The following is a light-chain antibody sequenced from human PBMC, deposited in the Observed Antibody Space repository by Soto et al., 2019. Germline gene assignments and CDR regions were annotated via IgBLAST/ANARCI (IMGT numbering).Light chain of an antibody. V-gene: IGLV2-14*03. Sequence: QSALTQPASVSGSPGQSITISCTGTSSDIGGYDFVSWYQQHPGKAPKLLIYEVTNRPSGVSNRFSGSKSGDTASLTISVLQAEDEADFYCMSYTTSLTLVFGGGTKLTVL. CDR1: SSDIGGYDF. CDR3: MSYTTSLTLV. CDR2: EVT. J-gene: IGLJ3*02.